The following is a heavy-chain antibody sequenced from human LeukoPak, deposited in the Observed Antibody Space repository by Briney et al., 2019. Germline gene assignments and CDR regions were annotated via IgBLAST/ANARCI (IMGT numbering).Heavy chain of an antibody. D-gene: IGHD1-26*01. J-gene: IGHJ4*02. CDR3: ARDILMVGATHYFDY. CDR2: INPNSGGT. Sequence: ASVKVSCKAAGYTFTGYYMFWVRQAPGQGLEWMGRINPNSGGTNYAQKFQGRVTMTRDTSISTAYMELSRLRSDDTAVYYCARDILMVGATHYFDYWGQGTLVTVSS. CDR1: GYTFTGYY. V-gene: IGHV1-2*06.